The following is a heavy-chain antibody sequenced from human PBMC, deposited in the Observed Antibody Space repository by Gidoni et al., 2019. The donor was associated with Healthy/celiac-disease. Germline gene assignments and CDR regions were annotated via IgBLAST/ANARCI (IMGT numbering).Heavy chain of an antibody. CDR1: GFTFSSYS. CDR3: ASEGWETAIDY. D-gene: IGHD6-19*01. J-gene: IGHJ4*02. Sequence: EVQLVESGGGLVQPGGSLSLSCAASGFTFSSYSMNWVRQAPGKGLEWVSYISSSSSTIYYADSVKGRFTISRDNAKNSLYLQMNSLRAEDTAVYYCASEGWETAIDYWGQGTLVTVSS. V-gene: IGHV3-48*01. CDR2: ISSSSSTI.